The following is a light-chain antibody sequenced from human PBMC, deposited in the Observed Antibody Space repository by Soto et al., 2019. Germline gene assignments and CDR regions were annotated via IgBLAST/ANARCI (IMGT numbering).Light chain of an antibody. V-gene: IGKV3-20*01. J-gene: IGKJ1*01. CDR1: QSVSSSY. CDR3: QHHPTSPPSWT. CDR2: YAS. Sequence: EIVLTQSPGTLSLSPEERATLFCRASQSVSSSYIAWYQQKPGQAPRLLIYYASTRATGIPDRFSGSGSGTDFTLTISRLEPEDFAVYYCQHHPTSPPSWTFGQGTKVEIK.